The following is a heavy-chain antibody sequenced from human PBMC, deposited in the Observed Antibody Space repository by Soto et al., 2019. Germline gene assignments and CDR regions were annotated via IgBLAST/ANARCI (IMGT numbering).Heavy chain of an antibody. Sequence: QPXVSLRLSFAASGFTVSSTYMSWVRQAPGKGLEWVSVIYSGGSTYYADSVKGRFTISRDNSKNTLYLQMNSLRAEDTAVYYCARVGYCSGGSCYGGWFDPWGQGTLVTVSS. D-gene: IGHD2-15*01. J-gene: IGHJ5*02. CDR2: IYSGGST. CDR3: ARVGYCSGGSCYGGWFDP. V-gene: IGHV3-53*01. CDR1: GFTVSSTY.